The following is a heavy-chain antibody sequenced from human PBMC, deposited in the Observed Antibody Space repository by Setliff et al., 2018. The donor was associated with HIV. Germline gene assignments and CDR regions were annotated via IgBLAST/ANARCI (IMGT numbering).Heavy chain of an antibody. CDR3: AKGEATLNTPLDY. J-gene: IGHJ4*02. Sequence: GGSLRLSCVGSGFTFNTYAMSWVRQAPGKGLEWVSSMGGSSGDTYYADSVKGRFTISRDSAKNSLYLQMNSLRSEDTAIYYCAKGEATLNTPLDYWGQGTLVTVPQ. CDR2: MGGSSGDT. D-gene: IGHD1-26*01. CDR1: GFTFNTYA. V-gene: IGHV3-23*01.